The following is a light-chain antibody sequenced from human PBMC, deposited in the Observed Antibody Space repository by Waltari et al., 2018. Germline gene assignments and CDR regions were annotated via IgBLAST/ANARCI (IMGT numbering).Light chain of an antibody. Sequence: ETILTQSPSTLSVSPGERATLSCRASQTVSSNLAWYQQTPGQAPRLLIYGASTRAAGIPARFSGSGSGTQFTLTINSLQSEDFAVYYCQQYNNWPPWTFGQGTKVEIK. CDR1: QTVSSN. CDR2: GAS. J-gene: IGKJ1*01. V-gene: IGKV3-15*01. CDR3: QQYNNWPPWT.